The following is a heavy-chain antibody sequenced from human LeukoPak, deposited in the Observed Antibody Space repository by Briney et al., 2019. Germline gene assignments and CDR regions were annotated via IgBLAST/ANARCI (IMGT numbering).Heavy chain of an antibody. CDR2: MNPNSGNT. J-gene: IGHJ4*02. CDR1: GYTFTSYD. CDR3: ARGYGSGSYLYYFDY. V-gene: IGHV1-8*01. D-gene: IGHD3-10*01. Sequence: ASVKVSCKGSGYTFTSYDINWVRQATGQGLEWMGWMNPNSGNTGYAQKFQGIVTMTRNTSISTAYMELSSLRSEDTAVYYCARGYGSGSYLYYFDYWGQGTLVTVSS.